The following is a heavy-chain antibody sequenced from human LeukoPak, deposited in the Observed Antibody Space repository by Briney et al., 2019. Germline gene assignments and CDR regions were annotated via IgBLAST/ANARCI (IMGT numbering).Heavy chain of an antibody. CDR1: GFTFSSYA. CDR3: AKDVYSSTSPKHTVGYVRFDY. Sequence: GGSLSLSCAASGFTFSSYAMSWVRQAPGKGLEWVSAISGSGGSTYYADSVKGRFTISRDNSKDTLYLQMNSLRAEDTAVYYCAKDVYSSTSPKHTVGYVRFDYWGQGTLVTVSS. V-gene: IGHV3-23*01. CDR2: ISGSGGST. D-gene: IGHD2-2*01. J-gene: IGHJ4*02.